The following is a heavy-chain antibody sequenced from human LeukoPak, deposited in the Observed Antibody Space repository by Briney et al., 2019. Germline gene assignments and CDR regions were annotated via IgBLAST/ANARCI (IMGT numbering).Heavy chain of an antibody. D-gene: IGHD3-22*01. CDR2: ISGNGETT. Sequence: GGSLRLSCVASGFTFSNYAMSWVRQAPGKGLDWVTGISGNGETTYYTDSVKGRFTISRDNSKNTLYVQMNNLRAEDTAVYYCAKRDYCDSSGYAPLFDLCGQGPLVTDCS. CDR1: GFTFSNYA. V-gene: IGHV3-23*01. CDR3: AKRDYCDSSGYAPLFDL. J-gene: IGHJ4*02.